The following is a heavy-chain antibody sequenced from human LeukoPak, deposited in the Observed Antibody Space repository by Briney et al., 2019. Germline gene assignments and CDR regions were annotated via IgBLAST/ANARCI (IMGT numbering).Heavy chain of an antibody. Sequence: GESLKISCKGPGYPFTSYGIAWVRQMPGKGLEWMGIIYPGESDTRYSPSFQGQVPMSTDKSISTAHVQWRSLKASDTAMYYCARQVAYCGGDCYSGGIDYWGQGTLVTVSS. V-gene: IGHV5-51*01. D-gene: IGHD2-21*02. CDR2: IYPGESDT. CDR3: ARQVAYCGGDCYSGGIDY. CDR1: GYPFTSYG. J-gene: IGHJ4*02.